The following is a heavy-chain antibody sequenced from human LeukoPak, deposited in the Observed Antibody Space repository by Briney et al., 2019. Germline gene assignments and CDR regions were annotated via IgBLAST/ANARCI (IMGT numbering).Heavy chain of an antibody. D-gene: IGHD4-17*01. Sequence: PSETLSLSCAVSGGSISSGGYSWSWIRQPPGKGLEWIGYIYHSGGTYYNPSLKSRVTISVDRSKNQFSLTLSSVTAADTAVYYCARADYDGAYDYWGQGTLVTVSS. CDR2: IYHSGGT. CDR1: GGSISSGGYS. J-gene: IGHJ4*02. V-gene: IGHV4-30-2*01. CDR3: ARADYDGAYDY.